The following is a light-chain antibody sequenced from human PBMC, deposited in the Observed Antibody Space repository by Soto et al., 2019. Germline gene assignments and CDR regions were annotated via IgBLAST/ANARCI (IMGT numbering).Light chain of an antibody. CDR2: SNN. CDR3: SSYAGSNNFV. V-gene: IGLV1-44*01. J-gene: IGLJ1*01. CDR1: SSNIGRYT. Sequence: QSVLTQPPSASGTPGQRVTISCSGSSSNIGRYTVNWFQQLPGTAPKLLMYSNNQRPSGVPDRFSGSKSGTSASLAISGLQSEDEADYYCSSYAGSNNFVFGTGTKLTVL.